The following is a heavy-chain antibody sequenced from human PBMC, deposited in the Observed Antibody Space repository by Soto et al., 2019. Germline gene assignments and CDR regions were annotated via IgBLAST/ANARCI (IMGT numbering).Heavy chain of an antibody. CDR2: INHSGST. CDR3: AREFIVVVVAATLLDYGMDV. J-gene: IGHJ6*02. CDR1: GGSFSGYY. Sequence: ETLSLTCAVYGGSFSGYYWSWIRQPPGKGLEWIGEINHSGSTNYNPSLKSRVTISVDTSKNQFSLKLSSVTAADTAVYYCAREFIVVVVAATLLDYGMDVWGQGTTVTVSS. V-gene: IGHV4-34*01. D-gene: IGHD2-15*01.